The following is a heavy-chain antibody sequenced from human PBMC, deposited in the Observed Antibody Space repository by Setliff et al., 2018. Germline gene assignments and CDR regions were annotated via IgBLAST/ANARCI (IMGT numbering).Heavy chain of an antibody. CDR1: GFSFNTYA. Sequence: GGSLRLSCAASGFSFNTYAMHWVRQAPGRGPEWLAVISYDGSHDYYADSVRGRFTISRDNAKNSLYLQMNSLRAEDSAVYYCARDGVFYAMDFWGQGTTVTVSS. V-gene: IGHV3-30-3*01. J-gene: IGHJ6*02. CDR3: ARDGVFYAMDF. D-gene: IGHD3-10*01. CDR2: ISYDGSHD.